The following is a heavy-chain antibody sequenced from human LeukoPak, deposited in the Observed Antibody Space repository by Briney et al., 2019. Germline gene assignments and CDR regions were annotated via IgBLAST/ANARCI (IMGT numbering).Heavy chain of an antibody. D-gene: IGHD3-10*01. CDR1: GFTFSSYG. V-gene: IGHV3-30*02. Sequence: PGGSLRLSCAASGFTFSSYGMYWVRQAPGKGLEWVAFIRYDGSNKYYADSLKGRFTISRDYSKNTLYLQMNSLRAEDTAIYYCAKVTYGSGTYGAFDSWGQGTLVTVSS. CDR3: AKVTYGSGTYGAFDS. J-gene: IGHJ4*02. CDR2: IRYDGSNK.